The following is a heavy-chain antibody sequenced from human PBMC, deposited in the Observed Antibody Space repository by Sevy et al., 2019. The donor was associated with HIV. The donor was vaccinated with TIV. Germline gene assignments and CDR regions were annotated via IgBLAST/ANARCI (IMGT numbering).Heavy chain of an antibody. Sequence: GGSLRLSCAASGFTFSSYAMHWVRQAPGKGLEWVAVISYDGSIKYSADSVKGRLTISRDNSKNTLYLQMNSLRPGDTAVYYWAGERTDYDDSSGSDYGYYGMDVWGQGATVTVSS. CDR3: AGERTDYDDSSGSDYGYYGMDV. CDR2: ISYDGSIK. V-gene: IGHV3-30*04. J-gene: IGHJ6*02. D-gene: IGHD3-22*01. CDR1: GFTFSSYA.